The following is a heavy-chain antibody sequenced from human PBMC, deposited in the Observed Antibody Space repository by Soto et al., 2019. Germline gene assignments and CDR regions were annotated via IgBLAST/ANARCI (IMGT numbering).Heavy chain of an antibody. D-gene: IGHD3-9*01. CDR1: GGSISSYY. CDR3: AREAYYDILTGTRGAFDI. CDR2: TYYSGIT. Sequence: PSETLSLTCTVSGGSISSYYWSWIRQTPGKGLEWIGYTYYSGITKYNPSLGSRATTSVDTSKNQFSLKLSSVTAADTAVYYCAREAYYDILTGTRGAFDIWGQGTMVTVSS. V-gene: IGHV4-59*01. J-gene: IGHJ3*02.